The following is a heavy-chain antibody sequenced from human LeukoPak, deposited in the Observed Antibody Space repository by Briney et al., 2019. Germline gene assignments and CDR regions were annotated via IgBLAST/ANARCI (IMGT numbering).Heavy chain of an antibody. CDR3: AKVALFSGYYPPFDY. D-gene: IGHD3-22*01. Sequence: PGGSLRLSCTASGFTFSNYGMHWVRQAPGKGLEWVAVISYDGSNEYYADSVKGRFTISRDNSKNTLFLQMNSLRPEDTAVYHCAKVALFSGYYPPFDYWSQGTLVTVSS. J-gene: IGHJ4*02. CDR2: ISYDGSNE. V-gene: IGHV3-30*18. CDR1: GFTFSNYG.